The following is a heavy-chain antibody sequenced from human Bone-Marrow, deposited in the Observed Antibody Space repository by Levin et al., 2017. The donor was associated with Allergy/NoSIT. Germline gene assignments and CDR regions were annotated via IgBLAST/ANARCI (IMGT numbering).Heavy chain of an antibody. Sequence: ASVKVSCKAAGYRLTNYGMSWVRQAPGQGLEWMGWISGYNGDTKYAERFQDRVTMTTDTSTTTVYMELRRLKSDDTAVYYCARERGILRYVECRRSCMDVWGQGTTVTVSS. D-gene: IGHD3-3*01. V-gene: IGHV1-18*01. CDR2: ISGYNGDT. J-gene: IGHJ6*02. CDR3: ARERGILRYVECRRSCMDV. CDR1: GYRLTNYG.